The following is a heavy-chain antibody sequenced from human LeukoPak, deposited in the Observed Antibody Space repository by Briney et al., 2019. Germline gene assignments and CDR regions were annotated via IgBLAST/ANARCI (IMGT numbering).Heavy chain of an antibody. CDR1: GGSISSSY. Sequence: SETLSLTCTVSGGSISSSYWSWIRQPPGKGLEWIGYIYYSGSTNYNPSLKSRVTISVDTSKNQFSLHLSSVTAADTAVYYCARVNYGAGNYYYYYMDVWGKGTTVTVSS. CDR3: ARVNYGAGNYYYYYMDV. J-gene: IGHJ6*03. D-gene: IGHD1-7*01. CDR2: IYYSGST. V-gene: IGHV4-59*01.